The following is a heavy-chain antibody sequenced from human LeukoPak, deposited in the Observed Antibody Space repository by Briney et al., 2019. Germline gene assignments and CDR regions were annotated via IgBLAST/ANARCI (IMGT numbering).Heavy chain of an antibody. CDR3: ARTQSGYLYNWFDP. CDR1: GFTFTGYY. V-gene: IGHV1-2*02. Sequence: ASVKVSCKASGFTFTGYYMHWVRRAPGQGLEWMGWINPNSGGTNSAQKFQGRVTMTRDTSISTAYMELSRLRSDDTAVYYCARTQSGYLYNWFDPWGQGTLVTVSS. J-gene: IGHJ5*02. D-gene: IGHD3-22*01. CDR2: INPNSGGT.